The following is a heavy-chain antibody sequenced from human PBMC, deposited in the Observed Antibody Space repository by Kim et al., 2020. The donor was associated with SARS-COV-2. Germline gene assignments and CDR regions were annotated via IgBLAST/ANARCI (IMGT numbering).Heavy chain of an antibody. J-gene: IGHJ6*02. V-gene: IGHV7-4-1*02. CDR3: ARDTQAYYYYGMDV. CDR2: INTNTGNP. Sequence: ASVKVSCKASGYTFTSYAMNWVRQAPGQGLESMGWINTNTGNPTYAQGFTGRFVFSLDTSVSTAYLQISSLKAEDTAVYYCARDTQAYYYYGMDVWGQGTTVTVSS. CDR1: GYTFTSYA.